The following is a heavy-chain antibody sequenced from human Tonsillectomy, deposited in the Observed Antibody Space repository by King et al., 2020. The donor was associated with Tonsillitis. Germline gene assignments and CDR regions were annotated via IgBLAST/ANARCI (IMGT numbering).Heavy chain of an antibody. Sequence: VQLVESGGGLVKPGGSLRLSCAASGLTFTNAWMNWVRQAPGKGLEWVGRIKSKNDGGTIEYAAPVKGRFTISRDDSKNTLFLQMNGLITEDTAVYYCTTDLQSVPAAPDAFEIWGQGTMVTVSS. D-gene: IGHD2-2*01. CDR3: TTDLQSVPAAPDAFEI. CDR2: IKSKNDGGTI. V-gene: IGHV3-15*07. J-gene: IGHJ3*02. CDR1: GLTFTNAW.